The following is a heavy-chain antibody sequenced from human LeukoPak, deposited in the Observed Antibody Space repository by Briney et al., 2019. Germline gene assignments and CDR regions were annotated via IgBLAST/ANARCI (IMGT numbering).Heavy chain of an antibody. CDR3: ARRNYNDSRGYNF. Sequence: SQTQSLTCTVSGGSISSGDFYWSWIRQPPGKGLEWIGHIFNSGSTTYYNPSLKSRITISIDTSKNHFSLKLSSVTAADTAVYHCARRNYNDSRGYNFWGQGTLVTVSS. CDR2: IFNSGSTT. J-gene: IGHJ4*02. D-gene: IGHD3-22*01. V-gene: IGHV4-30-4*01. CDR1: GGSISSGDFY.